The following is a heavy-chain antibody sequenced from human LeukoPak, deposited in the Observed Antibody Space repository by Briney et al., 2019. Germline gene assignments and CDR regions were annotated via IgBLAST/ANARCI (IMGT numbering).Heavy chain of an antibody. D-gene: IGHD2-21*02. Sequence: SEPLSLTCTVSGGSISSYYWSWIRQPPGKGLEWIGYIYYSGSTNYNPSLKSRVTISVDTSKNQFSLKLSSVTDADTAVYYCARDLLYCGGDCYSGDYYYYGMDVWGQGTTVTVSS. CDR2: IYYSGST. V-gene: IGHV4-59*01. CDR3: ARDLLYCGGDCYSGDYYYYGMDV. J-gene: IGHJ6*02. CDR1: GGSISSYY.